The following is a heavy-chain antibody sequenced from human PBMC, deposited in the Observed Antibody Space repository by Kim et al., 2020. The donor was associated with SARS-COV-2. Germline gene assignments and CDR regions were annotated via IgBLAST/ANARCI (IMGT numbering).Heavy chain of an antibody. V-gene: IGHV3-74*01. Sequence: TRYSNFVKGRFTIARNNAKNTLYRQMNSLRAEDTAVYYCARDYRYSYLSWGQGTLVTVSS. J-gene: IGHJ4*02. D-gene: IGHD5-18*01. CDR3: ARDYRYSYLS. CDR2: T.